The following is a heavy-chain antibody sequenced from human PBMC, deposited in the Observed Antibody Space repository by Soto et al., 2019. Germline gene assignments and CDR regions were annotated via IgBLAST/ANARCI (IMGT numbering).Heavy chain of an antibody. CDR2: IYYRGRA. D-gene: IGHD4-17*01. Sequence: HLQPQESGPRLVKPSETLPLTCTVSGDSMSRSGYYWGWIRQPPGKGLAWIGSIYYRGRAYYNPSLKSRVTISVDTSKNQFSLKLNSVTAADTAVYYCARSYGDYSYGWFDPWGHGILVTVSS. CDR3: ARSYGDYSYGWFDP. CDR1: GDSMSRSGYY. J-gene: IGHJ5*02. V-gene: IGHV4-39*01.